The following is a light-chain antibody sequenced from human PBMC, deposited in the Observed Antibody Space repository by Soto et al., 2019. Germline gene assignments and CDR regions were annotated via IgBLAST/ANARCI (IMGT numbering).Light chain of an antibody. V-gene: IGLV2-14*01. J-gene: IGLJ3*02. Sequence: QSALTQPASVSGSPGQSITISCTGTSSDVGGYNYVSWYQQHPGKAPKLMIYEVSNRPSGVSNRFSVSKSGNTASLTISGLQAADEADYYCSSYTSSSTRVFGGGTKLTVL. CDR2: EVS. CDR3: SSYTSSSTRV. CDR1: SSDVGGYNY.